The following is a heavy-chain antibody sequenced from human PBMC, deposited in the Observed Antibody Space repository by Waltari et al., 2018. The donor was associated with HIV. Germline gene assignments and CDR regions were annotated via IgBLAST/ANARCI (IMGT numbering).Heavy chain of an antibody. CDR3: TREHSTGWS. CDR2: ITSKAYGGTT. CDR1: GFTFGDYA. J-gene: IGHJ5*02. D-gene: IGHD6-19*01. Sequence: EVQLVESGGGLVQPGRSLRLSCTASGFTFGDYAVIWVRQAPGKGLEWLSFITSKAYGGTTEYAASVRGRFTISRDDSKSIAYLQMNSLKIEDTAVYYCTREHSTGWSWGQGTLVTVSS. V-gene: IGHV3-49*04.